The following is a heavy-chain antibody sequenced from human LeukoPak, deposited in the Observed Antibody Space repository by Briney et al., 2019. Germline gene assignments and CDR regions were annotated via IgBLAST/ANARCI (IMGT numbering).Heavy chain of an antibody. CDR3: ATTTIFGVVIIS. D-gene: IGHD3-3*01. J-gene: IGHJ4*02. CDR2: IYYSGST. Sequence: SETLSLTCTVSGGSISSSSYYWGWIRQPPGKGLEWIGSIYYSGSTYYNPSLKSRVTISVDTSKNQFSLKLSSVTAADTAVYYCATTTIFGVVIISWGQGTLVTVSS. CDR1: GGSISSSSYY. V-gene: IGHV4-39*07.